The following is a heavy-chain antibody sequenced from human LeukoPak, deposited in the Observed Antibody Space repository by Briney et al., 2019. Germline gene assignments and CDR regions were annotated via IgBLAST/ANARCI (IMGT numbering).Heavy chain of an antibody. V-gene: IGHV3-74*01. CDR3: AKALYYYDSSGYYYPYYFDY. CDR1: GFTFSTYW. Sequence: GGSLRLSCAASGFTFSTYWMHWVRQAPGKGLVWVSRINGEGRSTSHADSVKGRFTISRDNSKNTLYLQMNSLRAEDTAVYYCAKALYYYDSSGYYYPYYFDYWGQGTLVTVSS. D-gene: IGHD3-22*01. CDR2: INGEGRST. J-gene: IGHJ4*02.